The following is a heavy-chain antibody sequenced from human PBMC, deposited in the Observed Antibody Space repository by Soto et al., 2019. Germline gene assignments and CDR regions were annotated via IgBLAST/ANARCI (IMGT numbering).Heavy chain of an antibody. D-gene: IGHD2-15*01. CDR3: ARDGCSGSNCLNWFDP. V-gene: IGHV3-48*01. J-gene: IGHJ5*02. Sequence: GGSLRLSCAASGFTFSSYGMNWVRQAPGKGLEWVSYISSSSTTKYYADSVKGRFTISRDNAKNSLYLQMNSLRAEDTAVYYCARDGCSGSNCLNWFDPWGQGTLVTVSS. CDR1: GFTFSSYG. CDR2: ISSSSTTK.